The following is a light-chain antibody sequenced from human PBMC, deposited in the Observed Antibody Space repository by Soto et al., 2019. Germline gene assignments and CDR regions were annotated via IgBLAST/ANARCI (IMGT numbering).Light chain of an antibody. CDR3: CSYAGSYTVV. CDR1: SSDVGGYND. Sequence: QSALTQPRSVSGSPGQSVTISCTGTSSDVGGYNDVSWYQQHPGKAPKLMIYDVSKRPSGVPDRFSGSKSGNTASLTISGFQAEDEADYYCCSYAGSYTVVFGGGTKVTVL. J-gene: IGLJ2*01. CDR2: DVS. V-gene: IGLV2-11*01.